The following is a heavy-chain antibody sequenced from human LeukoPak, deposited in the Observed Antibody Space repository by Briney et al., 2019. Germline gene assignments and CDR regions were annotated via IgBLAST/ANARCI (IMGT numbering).Heavy chain of an antibody. CDR2: ISAYNGNT. Sequence: ASVKVSCKAYGYTFTSYGSSWVRQAPGQGLEWMGWISAYNGNTNYAQKLQGRVTMTTDTSTSTAYMELRSLRSDDTAVYYCAREVVAATHWFDPWGQGTLVTVSS. D-gene: IGHD2-15*01. V-gene: IGHV1-18*01. J-gene: IGHJ5*02. CDR3: AREVVAATHWFDP. CDR1: GYTFTSYG.